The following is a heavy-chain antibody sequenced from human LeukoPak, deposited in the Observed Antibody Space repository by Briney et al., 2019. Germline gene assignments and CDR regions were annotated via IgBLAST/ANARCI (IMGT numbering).Heavy chain of an antibody. CDR3: ARDRRYCSSTSCYTRGYYYYGMDV. V-gene: IGHV3-30-3*01. D-gene: IGHD2-2*02. CDR2: ISYDGSNK. CDR1: GFTFSSYA. J-gene: IGHJ6*02. Sequence: GGSLRLSCAASGFTFSSYAMHWVRQAPGKGLEWVAVISYDGSNKYYADSVKGRFTISRDNSKNTLYLQMNSPRAEDTAVYYCARDRRYCSSTSCYTRGYYYYGMDVWSQGTTVTVSS.